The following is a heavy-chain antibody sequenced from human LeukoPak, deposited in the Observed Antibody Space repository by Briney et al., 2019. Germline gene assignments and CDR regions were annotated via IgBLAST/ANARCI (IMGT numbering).Heavy chain of an antibody. CDR3: ARDGYSSAWADLEYFDY. CDR2: IYTTGSS. V-gene: IGHV4-59*10. D-gene: IGHD6-19*01. Sequence: PSETLSLTCAVYGGSFSGYYWSWIRQPPGKGLEWIGRIYTTGSSNYNPSLKGRVTISVDKSKNQFSLNLSSVTAADTAIYYCARDGYSSAWADLEYFDYWGQGIPVTVSS. CDR1: GGSFSGYY. J-gene: IGHJ4*02.